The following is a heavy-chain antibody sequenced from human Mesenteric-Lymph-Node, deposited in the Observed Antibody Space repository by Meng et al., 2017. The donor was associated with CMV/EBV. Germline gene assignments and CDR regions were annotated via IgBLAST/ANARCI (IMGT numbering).Heavy chain of an antibody. CDR1: GFIFSSYW. Sequence: GESLKISCAASGFIFSSYWMSWVRQAPGKGLEWVANIQQDGTEKHYVDSVRGRFTISRDNAKNSVYLQMNSLRVEDTAVYYCARDSRVVPAAMRGYGMDVWGQGTTVTVSS. D-gene: IGHD2-2*01. J-gene: IGHJ6*02. CDR2: IQQDGTEK. CDR3: ARDSRVVPAAMRGYGMDV. V-gene: IGHV3-7*01.